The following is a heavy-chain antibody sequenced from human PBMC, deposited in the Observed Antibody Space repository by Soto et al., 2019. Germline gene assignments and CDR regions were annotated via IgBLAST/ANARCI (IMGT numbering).Heavy chain of an antibody. Sequence: GASVKVSCKASGFTFTSSAVQWVRQARGQRLEWIGWIVVGSGNTNYAQKFQERVTITRDMSTSTAYMELSSLRSEDTAVYYCAADRSNDFWSGYIRPLYYYYYYGMDVRGQGTTVTGSS. D-gene: IGHD3-3*01. CDR2: IVVGSGNT. CDR3: AADRSNDFWSGYIRPLYYYYYYGMDV. J-gene: IGHJ6*02. CDR1: GFTFTSSA. V-gene: IGHV1-58*01.